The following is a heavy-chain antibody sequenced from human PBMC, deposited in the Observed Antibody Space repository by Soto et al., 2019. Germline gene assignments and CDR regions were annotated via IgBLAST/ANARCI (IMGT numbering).Heavy chain of an antibody. V-gene: IGHV4-4*02. CDR1: GGSISSSNW. Sequence: SETLSLPCAVSGGSISSSNWWGWVRQPPGKGLEWIGEIYHSGSTNYNPSLKSRVTISVDKSKNQFSLKLSSVTAADTAVYYCARVSGSYYYGMDVWGQGTTVTSP. D-gene: IGHD1-26*01. CDR3: ARVSGSYYYGMDV. CDR2: IYHSGST. J-gene: IGHJ6*02.